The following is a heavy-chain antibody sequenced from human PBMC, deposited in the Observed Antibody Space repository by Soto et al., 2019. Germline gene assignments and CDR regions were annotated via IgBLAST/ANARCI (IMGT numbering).Heavy chain of an antibody. J-gene: IGHJ1*01. CDR2: IIPILGIA. CDR3: ARYYYESSGYYWMGYFQH. D-gene: IGHD3-22*01. V-gene: IGHV1-69*02. CDR1: GGTFSSYT. Sequence: QVQLVQSGAEVKKPGSSVKVSCKASGGTFSSYTISWVRQAPGQGLEWMGRIIPILGIANYAQKFQGRVTITADKSTSTAYMELSSLRSEDTAVYYCARYYYESSGYYWMGYFQHWGQGTLVTFSS.